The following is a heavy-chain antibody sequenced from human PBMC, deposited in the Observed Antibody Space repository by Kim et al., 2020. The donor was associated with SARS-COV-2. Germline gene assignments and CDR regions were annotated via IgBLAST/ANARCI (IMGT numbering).Heavy chain of an antibody. D-gene: IGHD1-26*01. V-gene: IGHV3-23*03. CDR1: GFTFSSYA. CDR3: AKDGAVHTEPRGSYGWYFDL. CDR2: IYSGGSST. Sequence: GGSLRLSCAASGFTFSSYAMSWVRQAPGKGLEWVSVIYSGGSSTYYADSVKGRFTISRDNSKNTLYLQMNSLRAEDTAVYYCAKDGAVHTEPRGSYGWYFDLWGRGTLVTVSS. J-gene: IGHJ2*01.